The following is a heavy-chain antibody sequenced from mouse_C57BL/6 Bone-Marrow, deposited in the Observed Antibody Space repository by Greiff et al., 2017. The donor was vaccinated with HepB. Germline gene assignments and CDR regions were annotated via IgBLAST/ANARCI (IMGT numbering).Heavy chain of an antibody. CDR3: ARPLLYGAMDY. Sequence: EVQLVESGGGLVKPGGSLKLSCAASGFTFSSYAMSWVRQTPEKRLEWVATISDGGSYTYYPDNVKGRFTISRDNAKNNLYLQMSHLKSEDTAMYYCARPLLYGAMDYWGQGTSVTVSS. J-gene: IGHJ4*01. D-gene: IGHD2-1*01. CDR1: GFTFSSYA. V-gene: IGHV5-4*01. CDR2: ISDGGSYT.